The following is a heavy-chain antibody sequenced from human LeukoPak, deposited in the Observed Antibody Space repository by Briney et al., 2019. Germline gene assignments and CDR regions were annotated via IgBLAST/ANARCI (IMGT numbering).Heavy chain of an antibody. D-gene: IGHD6-19*01. V-gene: IGHV3-30*04. Sequence: QPGGSLRLSCAASGFTFSNYAMHWVRQAPGKGLEWVAVISYDGSNKYYADSVKGRFTISRDNSKNTLYLQMNSLRAEDTAVYYCAKRGPLAVAGPQYYFDYWGQGTLVTVSS. CDR3: AKRGPLAVAGPQYYFDY. CDR2: ISYDGSNK. J-gene: IGHJ4*02. CDR1: GFTFSNYA.